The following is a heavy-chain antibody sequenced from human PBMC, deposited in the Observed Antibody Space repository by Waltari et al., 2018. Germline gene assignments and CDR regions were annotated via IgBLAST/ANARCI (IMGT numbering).Heavy chain of an antibody. Sequence: EVQLVESGGGLVKPGESLRPSCVASGFTFNAYTMNGVRHTPEKGLEWVSSIGSSSTYTYYADSVKGRFTISRDNAANSLHLEMNALRPEDTAVYYCASHLEDFYYYMDVWGKGTTVTVSS. CDR1: GFTFNAYT. J-gene: IGHJ6*03. V-gene: IGHV3-21*06. CDR3: ASHLEDFYYYMDV. CDR2: IGSSSTYT.